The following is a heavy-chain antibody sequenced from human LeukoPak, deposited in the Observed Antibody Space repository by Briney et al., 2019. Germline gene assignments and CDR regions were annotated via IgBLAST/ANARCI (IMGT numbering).Heavy chain of an antibody. V-gene: IGHV1-2*02. Sequence: ASVKVSCKASGYILTGNYIHWVRQAPGQGLEWMGWINPKSGGTNYAQNFRGRVTMTRDTSISTAYMDLSRLTSDDTAVYYCARGMGDRYDILTGYHFDYWGQGTLVTVSS. D-gene: IGHD3-9*01. CDR1: GYILTGNY. CDR2: INPKSGGT. CDR3: ARGMGDRYDILTGYHFDY. J-gene: IGHJ4*02.